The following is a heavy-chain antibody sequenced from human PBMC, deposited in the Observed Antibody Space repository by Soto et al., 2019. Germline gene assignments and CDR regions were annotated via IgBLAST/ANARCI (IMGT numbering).Heavy chain of an antibody. Sequence: QVQLVQSGAEVKKPGASVRVSCKASGYNFIRYGISWVRQAPGQGLEWMGWTSAYNGDTDYAQKFQGRVTMATDTSTSTAYMDLRSLRSDDTAVYYCARELGSDNYYHGLDVWGQGPTVTVSS. CDR3: ARELGSDNYYHGLDV. D-gene: IGHD3-3*02. CDR1: GYNFIRYG. J-gene: IGHJ6*02. CDR2: TSAYNGDT. V-gene: IGHV1-18*01.